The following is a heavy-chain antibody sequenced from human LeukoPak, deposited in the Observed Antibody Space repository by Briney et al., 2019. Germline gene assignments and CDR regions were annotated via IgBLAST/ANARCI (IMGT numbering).Heavy chain of an antibody. V-gene: IGHV3-30*18. Sequence: PGGSLRLSCAAAGFIFSNSDMHWVRQAPGKGLEWVAVISYGGSNKYYGDSVKGRFTISRDDSKHTLYLQMNSLRPEDTAVYYCAKGDYGDYEFDSWGQGTLVTVSS. CDR1: GFIFSNSD. CDR2: ISYGGSNK. J-gene: IGHJ4*02. D-gene: IGHD4-17*01. CDR3: AKGDYGDYEFDS.